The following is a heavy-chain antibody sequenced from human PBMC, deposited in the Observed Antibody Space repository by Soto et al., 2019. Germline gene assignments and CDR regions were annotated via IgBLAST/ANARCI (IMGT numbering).Heavy chain of an antibody. CDR3: ARGTGYSGYDRYYYYYMDV. CDR1: GYTFTSYD. CDR2: MNPNIGNT. V-gene: IGHV1-8*01. D-gene: IGHD5-12*01. Sequence: GASVKVSCKASGYTFTSYDINWVRQATGQGLEWMGWMNPNIGNTGYAQKFQGRVTMTRNTSISTAYMELSSLRSEDTAVYYCARGTGYSGYDRYYYYYMDVWGKGTTVTVSS. J-gene: IGHJ6*03.